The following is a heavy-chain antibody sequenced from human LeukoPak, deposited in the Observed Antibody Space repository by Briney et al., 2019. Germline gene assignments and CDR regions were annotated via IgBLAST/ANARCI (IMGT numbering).Heavy chain of an antibody. D-gene: IGHD6-19*01. CDR1: GFTFSSYG. J-gene: IGHJ4*02. V-gene: IGHV3-30*18. CDR2: ISYDGSNK. Sequence: RGSLRLSCAASGFTFSSYGMHWVRQAPGKGLEWVAVISYDGSNKYYADSAKGRFTISRDNSKNTLYLQMNSLRAEDTAVYYCAKDRPGGSGSYFDYWGQGTLVTVSS. CDR3: AKDRPGGSGSYFDY.